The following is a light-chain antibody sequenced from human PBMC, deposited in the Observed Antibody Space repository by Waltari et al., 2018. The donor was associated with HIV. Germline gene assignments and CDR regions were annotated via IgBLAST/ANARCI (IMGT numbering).Light chain of an antibody. V-gene: IGLV3-27*01. Sequence: SLELTQPSSVSVSPGQTARITCSGDLRREKYARWFQQKPGQATLLVIYKDSERPSGIPERFSGSNSGTTVTLTISGAQVEDEADYYCYSAADNNISFFGGGTKLTVL. J-gene: IGLJ2*01. CDR3: YSAADNNISF. CDR2: KDS. CDR1: LRREKY.